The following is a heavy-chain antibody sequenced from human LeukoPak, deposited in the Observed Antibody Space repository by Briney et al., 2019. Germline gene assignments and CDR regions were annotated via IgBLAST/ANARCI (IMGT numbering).Heavy chain of an antibody. CDR2: INPNSGGT. Sequence: ASVKVSCKASGYTFTGYYMHWVRQAPGQGLEWMGWINPNSGGTNYAQKFQGRVTMTRDTSISTAYMELSRLRSDDTAVYYCAPRIAVAGSDFDNWGQGTLVTVSS. CDR3: APRIAVAGSDFDN. V-gene: IGHV1-2*02. CDR1: GYTFTGYY. J-gene: IGHJ4*02. D-gene: IGHD6-19*01.